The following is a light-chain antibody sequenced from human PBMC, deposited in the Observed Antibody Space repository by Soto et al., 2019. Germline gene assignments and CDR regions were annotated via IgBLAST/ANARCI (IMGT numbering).Light chain of an antibody. CDR1: QSVSSY. V-gene: IGKV3-11*01. CDR3: QQRSNWPPLT. CDR2: DAS. Sequence: EIVLTQSPATLSLSPGERATLSCRASQSVSSYLAWYQQKPGQAPRLLIYDASNRATGIPARFSGSGSGTDFSLPIISLQPEDFAVYYCQQRSNWPPLTFGRGTKVEIK. J-gene: IGKJ4*01.